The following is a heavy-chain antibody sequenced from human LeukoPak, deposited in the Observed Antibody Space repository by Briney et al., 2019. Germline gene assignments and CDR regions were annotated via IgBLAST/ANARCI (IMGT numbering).Heavy chain of an antibody. J-gene: IGHJ3*02. Sequence: GGSLRLSCAASGFSFSSYGMHWVRQAPGKGLEWVAFIRYDGSNKYYADSVKGRFTISRDNSKNTLYLQMNSLRAEDTAVYYCAKDQSSSGYYYGAGEAFDIWGQGTMLTVSS. CDR2: IRYDGSNK. D-gene: IGHD3-22*01. CDR1: GFSFSSYG. V-gene: IGHV3-30*02. CDR3: AKDQSSSGYYYGAGEAFDI.